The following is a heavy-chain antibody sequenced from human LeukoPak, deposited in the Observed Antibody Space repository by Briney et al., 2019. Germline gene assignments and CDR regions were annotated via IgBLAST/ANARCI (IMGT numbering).Heavy chain of an antibody. CDR2: INPSGGST. J-gene: IGHJ4*02. CDR1: GYTFTSYY. D-gene: IGHD5-12*01. CDR3: AGAAGGYSGYDPPPR. V-gene: IGHV1-46*01. Sequence: ASVKVSCKASGYTFTSYYMHWVRQAPGQGLEWMGIINPSGGSTSYAQKFQGRVTMTRDTSTSTVYMELSSLRSEDTAVYYCAGAAGGYSGYDPPPRWGQGTLVTVSS.